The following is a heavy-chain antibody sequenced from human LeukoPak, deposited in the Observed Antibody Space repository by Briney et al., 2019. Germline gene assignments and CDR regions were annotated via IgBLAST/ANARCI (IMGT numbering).Heavy chain of an antibody. V-gene: IGHV1-8*01. J-gene: IGHJ4*02. D-gene: IGHD6-13*01. CDR2: MNPNSGNT. CDR3: ARPGIAAAGTMDY. CDR1: GYTFTSYD. Sequence: ASVKVSCKASGYTFTSYDINWVRQATGQELEWMGWMNPNSGNTGYAQKFQGRVTMTRNTSISTAYMGLSSLRSEDTAVYYCARPGIAAAGTMDYWGQGTLVTVSS.